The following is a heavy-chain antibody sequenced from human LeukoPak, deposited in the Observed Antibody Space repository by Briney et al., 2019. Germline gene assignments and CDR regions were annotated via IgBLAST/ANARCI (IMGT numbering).Heavy chain of an antibody. CDR2: IYYSGST. CDR3: AAYSSGYHDAFDI. D-gene: IGHD6-19*01. J-gene: IGHJ3*02. Sequence: SETLSLTRTVSGGSISSYYWSWIRQPPGKGLEWIGYIYYSGSTNYNPSPKSRVTISVDTSKNQFSLKLSSVTAADTAVYYCAAYSSGYHDAFDIWGQGTMVTVSS. CDR1: GGSISSYY. V-gene: IGHV4-59*08.